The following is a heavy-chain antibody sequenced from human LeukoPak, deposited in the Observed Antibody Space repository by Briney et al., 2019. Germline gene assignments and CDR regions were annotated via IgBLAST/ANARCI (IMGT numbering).Heavy chain of an antibody. J-gene: IGHJ5*02. Sequence: SETLSLTCTVSGGSISSYYWSWIRQPPGKGLEWIGYIYYSGSTNYNPSLKSRVTISVDTSKNQFSLKLNSVTAADTAVYYCARVKTTYYYDSSGSDWFDPWGQGTLVTVSS. CDR3: ARVKTTYYYDSSGSDWFDP. V-gene: IGHV4-59*01. CDR2: IYYSGST. D-gene: IGHD3-22*01. CDR1: GGSISSYY.